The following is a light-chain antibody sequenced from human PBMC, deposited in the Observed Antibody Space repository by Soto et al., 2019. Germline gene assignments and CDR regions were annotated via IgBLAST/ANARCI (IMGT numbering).Light chain of an antibody. Sequence: DIPMTQSPSSLSASVGDRVTITCRASQGISNYLAWYQQQPGKGPKLLIYVASTLQSGVPSRFSGSGSGTDFTLTISSLQPEAVATYYCQKYNSAPWTYGQGTKKEIK. CDR2: VAS. CDR3: QKYNSAPWT. CDR1: QGISNY. J-gene: IGKJ1*01. V-gene: IGKV1-27*01.